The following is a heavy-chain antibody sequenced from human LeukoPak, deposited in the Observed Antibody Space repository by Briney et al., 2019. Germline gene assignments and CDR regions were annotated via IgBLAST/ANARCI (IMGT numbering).Heavy chain of an antibody. D-gene: IGHD5-12*01. CDR2: INPNSGGT. CDR3: AREDIVATLVDY. Sequence: GASVKVSRKASGYTFTGYYMHWVRQAPGQGLEWMGWINPNSGGTNYAQKFQGRVTMTRDTSISTAYMELSRLRSDDTAVYYCAREDIVATLVDYWGQGTLVTVSS. J-gene: IGHJ4*02. CDR1: GYTFTGYY. V-gene: IGHV1-2*02.